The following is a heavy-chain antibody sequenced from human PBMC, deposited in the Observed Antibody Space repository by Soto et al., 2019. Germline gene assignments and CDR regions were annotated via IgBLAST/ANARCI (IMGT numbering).Heavy chain of an antibody. CDR3: AKDWRYMDDYFDY. CDR1: GFTFSSYA. J-gene: IGHJ4*02. V-gene: IGHV3-23*01. CDR2: ISGSGGST. D-gene: IGHD3-3*01. Sequence: EVQLLESGGGLVQPGGSLRLSCAASGFTFSSYAMSWVRQAPGKGLEWVSAISGSGGSTYYADSVKGRFTISRDNSKNTLYLQMNRRRAEDTAVYYCAKDWRYMDDYFDYWGQGTLVTVSS.